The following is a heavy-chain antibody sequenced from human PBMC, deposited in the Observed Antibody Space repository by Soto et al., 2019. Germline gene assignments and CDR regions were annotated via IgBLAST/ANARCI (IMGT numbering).Heavy chain of an antibody. CDR2: IYYSGST. CDR1: GGSISSSSYY. Sequence: QLQLQESGPGLVKPSETLSLTCTVSGGSISSSSYYWGWIRQPPGKGLEWIGSIYYSGSTYYNPSLKSRVTLSVDTSKNQFSLQLSSVTAADTAVYYCARHSTTVTTSDAFDIWGQGTMVTVSS. V-gene: IGHV4-39*01. D-gene: IGHD4-17*01. J-gene: IGHJ3*02. CDR3: ARHSTTVTTSDAFDI.